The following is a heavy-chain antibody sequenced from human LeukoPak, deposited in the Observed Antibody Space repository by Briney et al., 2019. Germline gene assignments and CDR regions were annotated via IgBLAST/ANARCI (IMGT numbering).Heavy chain of an antibody. D-gene: IGHD6-19*01. Sequence: PSETLSLTCSVSGGSISTYFWRWIRQPPGKGLEWIGYIYYSGSTNYNPSLKSRVTISVDTSKNQLSLRLTSVTAADTAVYYCARKGSGWHTLEYWGQGTLVTVSS. CDR2: IYYSGST. CDR3: ARKGSGWHTLEY. V-gene: IGHV4-59*01. J-gene: IGHJ4*02. CDR1: GGSISTYF.